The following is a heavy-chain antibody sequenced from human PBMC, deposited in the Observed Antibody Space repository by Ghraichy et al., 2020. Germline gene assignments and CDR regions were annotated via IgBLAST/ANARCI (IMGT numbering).Heavy chain of an antibody. D-gene: IGHD3-9*01. Sequence: GGSLRLSCAASGFTFSSYSMNWVRQAPGKGLEWVSYISSSSSTIYYADSVKGRFTISRDNAKNSLYLQMNSLRAEDTAVYYCATLYYDILTGNDPWGQGTLVTVSS. CDR2: ISSSSSTI. CDR1: GFTFSSYS. V-gene: IGHV3-48*04. J-gene: IGHJ5*02. CDR3: ATLYYDILTGNDP.